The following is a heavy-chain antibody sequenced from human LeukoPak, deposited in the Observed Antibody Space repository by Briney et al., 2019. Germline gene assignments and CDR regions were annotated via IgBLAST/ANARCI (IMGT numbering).Heavy chain of an antibody. CDR2: IYYTGST. CDR3: ARHRTSTIFRTAYAFDI. Sequence: SETLSLTCTVSGDSISSTTYYWGWIRQPPGKGPEWIGSIYYTGSTYYNPSLRSRVTMSIDTSKNQFSVSLNSVTAADTAVHYCARHRTSTIFRTAYAFDIWGQGTMVTVSS. J-gene: IGHJ3*02. CDR1: GDSISSTTYY. D-gene: IGHD3-3*01. V-gene: IGHV4-39*01.